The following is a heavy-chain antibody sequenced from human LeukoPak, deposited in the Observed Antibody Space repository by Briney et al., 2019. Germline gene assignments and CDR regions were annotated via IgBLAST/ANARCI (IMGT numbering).Heavy chain of an antibody. V-gene: IGHV3-23*01. CDR3: AKDIGSCWYYFQD. CDR2: IRGSGDRT. J-gene: IGHJ1*01. Sequence: PGGSLRLSCAASGFSFSNYGMTWVRQAPGKGLEWVSTIRGSGDRTYYADSVKGRFAISRDNSKNTLYVQINSLRAEDTAAYYLAKDIGSCWYYFQDWGQGTVVTVPS. CDR1: GFSFSNYG. D-gene: IGHD1-26*01.